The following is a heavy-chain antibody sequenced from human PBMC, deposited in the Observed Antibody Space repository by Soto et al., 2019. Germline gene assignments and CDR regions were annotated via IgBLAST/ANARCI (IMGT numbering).Heavy chain of an antibody. V-gene: IGHV1-69*12. CDR2: IIPIFGTA. Sequence: QVQLVQSGAEVKKPGSSVKVSCKASGGTFSSYAISWVRQAPGQGLEWMGGIIPIFGTANYAQKFQGRVTITADESTSTAYMEPSSLRSEDTAVYYCARGPPYCGGDCYGTLFDYWGQGTLVTVSS. CDR3: ARGPPYCGGDCYGTLFDY. J-gene: IGHJ4*02. D-gene: IGHD2-21*02. CDR1: GGTFSSYA.